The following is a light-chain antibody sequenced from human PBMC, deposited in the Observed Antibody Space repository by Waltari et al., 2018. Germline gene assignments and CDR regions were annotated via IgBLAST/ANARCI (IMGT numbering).Light chain of an antibody. CDR2: INRDGSH. V-gene: IGLV4-69*01. Sequence: QLVLTQSPSASASLGASVKLTCTLDSGHSSNIVAWLQQQPEEGPRYLMKINRDGSHSKGAEIPDRFSGSSSGAERYLTISSVQSEDEADYYCQTGGHGTWVFGGGTKLTVL. J-gene: IGLJ3*02. CDR1: SGHSSNI. CDR3: QTGGHGTWV.